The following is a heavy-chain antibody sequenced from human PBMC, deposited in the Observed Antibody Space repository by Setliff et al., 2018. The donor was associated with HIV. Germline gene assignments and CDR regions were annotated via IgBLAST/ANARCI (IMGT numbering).Heavy chain of an antibody. CDR3: ALTGHRLLRGYMDV. CDR1: DDPISSYY. V-gene: IGHV4-4*07. D-gene: IGHD2-15*01. CDR2: LYVSGDT. J-gene: IGHJ6*03. Sequence: SETLSLTCYVTDDPISSYYWSWVRQPAGKGLEWIRRLYVSGDTNYNPSLKSRVTMSLDTSKKHFSLKLKSVTAADTAVYYCALTGHRLLRGYMDVWGKGTTVTVS.